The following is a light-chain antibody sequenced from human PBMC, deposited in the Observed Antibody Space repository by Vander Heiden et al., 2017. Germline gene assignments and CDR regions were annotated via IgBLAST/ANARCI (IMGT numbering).Light chain of an antibody. Sequence: IGFTQSTNSLSLSPGERATLSWGASHNFISNSLAWYQQRPGQAPRLLIYGASSRVTGIPDRFSGSGSGIDFTLTISRLEPEDFAVYYCQQYGDSPFTFGPGTKVDIK. CDR1: HNFISNS. CDR3: QQYGDSPFT. CDR2: GAS. J-gene: IGKJ3*01. V-gene: IGKV3-20*01.